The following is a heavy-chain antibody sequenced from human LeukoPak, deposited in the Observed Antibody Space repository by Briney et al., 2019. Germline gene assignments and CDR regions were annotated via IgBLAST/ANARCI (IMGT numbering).Heavy chain of an antibody. CDR3: ARGLALGLTVTPKAFDY. D-gene: IGHD4-11*01. J-gene: IGHJ4*02. V-gene: IGHV3-48*01. CDR1: GFTFDSYS. Sequence: PGGSLRLSCVVSGFTFDSYSMNWVRQAPGKGLEWISYISNSGGPIYYADSVKGRFTISRDKDKSSLYLQMNSLAADDTAVYYCARGLALGLTVTPKAFDYWGQGTLVTVSS. CDR2: ISNSGGPI.